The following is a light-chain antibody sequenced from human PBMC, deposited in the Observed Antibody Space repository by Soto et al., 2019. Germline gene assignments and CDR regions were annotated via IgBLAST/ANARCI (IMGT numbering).Light chain of an antibody. CDR3: QQYNDWPPLT. CDR1: QGISSY. Sequence: DIQMTQSPSSLSASVGDRVTITCRASQGISSYLAWYQQKPGKVPKVLIYAASTLQSGVPSRFSGSGSGTDFTLTISNLQPEDVATYYCQQYNDWPPLTFGGGTKVEIK. V-gene: IGKV1-27*01. J-gene: IGKJ4*01. CDR2: AAS.